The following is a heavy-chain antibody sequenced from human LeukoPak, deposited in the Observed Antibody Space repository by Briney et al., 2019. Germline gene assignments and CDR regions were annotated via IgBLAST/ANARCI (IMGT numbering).Heavy chain of an antibody. D-gene: IGHD1-26*01. Sequence: PSETLSLTCAVYGGSFSGYYWSWIRQPPGKGLEWIGEINHSGSTNYNPSLKSRVTISVDTSKNQFSLKLSSVTAADTAVYYCARVGWWELLNHKALDYWGQGTLVTVSS. CDR3: ARVGWWELLNHKALDY. CDR1: GGSFSGYY. CDR2: INHSGST. V-gene: IGHV4-34*01. J-gene: IGHJ4*02.